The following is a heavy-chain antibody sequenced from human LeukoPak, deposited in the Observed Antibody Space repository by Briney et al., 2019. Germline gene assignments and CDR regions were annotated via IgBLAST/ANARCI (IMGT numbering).Heavy chain of an antibody. J-gene: IGHJ6*02. CDR3: ARDDIVVVPAAMGHYYYGMDV. V-gene: IGHV3-21*01. CDR2: ISSSSSYI. CDR1: GFTFSSYS. D-gene: IGHD2-2*01. Sequence: GGSLRLSCAASGFTFSSYSMNWVRQAPGKGLEWVSSISSSSSYIYYADSVKGRFTISRDNAKNSLYLQMNNLRAEDTAVYYCARDDIVVVPAAMGHYYYGMDVWGQGTTVTVSS.